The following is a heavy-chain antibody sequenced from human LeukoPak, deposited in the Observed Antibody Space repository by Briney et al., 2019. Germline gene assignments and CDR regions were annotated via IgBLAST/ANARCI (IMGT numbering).Heavy chain of an antibody. CDR2: IYYSGST. D-gene: IGHD3-22*01. V-gene: IGHV4-59*11. CDR3: ARTSSHYYDSSGYPGVIDY. CDR1: GGSISSHY. Sequence: SETLSLTCTVSGGSISSHYWSWIRQPPGKGLEWIGYIYYSGSTNYNPSLKSRVTISVDTSKNQFSLKLSSVTAADTAVYYCARTSSHYYDSSGYPGVIDYWGQGTLVTVSS. J-gene: IGHJ4*02.